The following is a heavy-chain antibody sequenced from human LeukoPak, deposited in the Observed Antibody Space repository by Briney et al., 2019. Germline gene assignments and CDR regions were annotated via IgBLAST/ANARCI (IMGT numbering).Heavy chain of an antibody. D-gene: IGHD3-10*01. CDR2: ISAYNGNT. V-gene: IGHV1-18*01. Sequence: GASVKVSCKASGYTFTSYAFRWVRQAPGQGLEWMGWISAYNGNTNYAQKFQGWVTMTRDTSISTAYMELSRLRSDDTAVYYCARGHITMVRGVNVLFDYWGQGTLVTVSS. CDR1: GYTFTSYA. J-gene: IGHJ4*02. CDR3: ARGHITMVRGVNVLFDY.